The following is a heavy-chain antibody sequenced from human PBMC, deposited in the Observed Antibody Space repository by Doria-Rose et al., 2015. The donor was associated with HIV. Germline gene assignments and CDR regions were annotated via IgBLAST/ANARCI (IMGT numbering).Heavy chain of an antibody. CDR1: GGSIGSGSYY. J-gene: IGHJ4*02. CDR2: TYIRGST. Sequence: VQLQESGPGVVKPSQTLSLTCTVSGGSIGSGSYYWSWIRQPAGKGLEWIGCTYIRGSTDYNPSLQSRVTISVDTSKNQFSLEVNSVTAADTAVYYCARTANWNDGRVDSWGQGTSVIVSS. D-gene: IGHD1-20*01. V-gene: IGHV4-61*02. CDR3: ARTANWNDGRVDS.